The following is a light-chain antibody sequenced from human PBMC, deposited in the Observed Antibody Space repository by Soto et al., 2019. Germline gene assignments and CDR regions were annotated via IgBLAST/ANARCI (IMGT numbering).Light chain of an antibody. CDR1: QSVSSTY. CDR3: QQYGTSPRT. V-gene: IGKV3-20*01. Sequence: EIVLTQSPGTLSLSPGERATLSCRASQSVSSTYLAWYQQKPGQAPRLLIYGGSSRATGIPDRFSGSGSGTDFTRTISRLEPEDFAVYYWQQYGTSPRTFGQGTKVEIK. CDR2: GGS. J-gene: IGKJ1*01.